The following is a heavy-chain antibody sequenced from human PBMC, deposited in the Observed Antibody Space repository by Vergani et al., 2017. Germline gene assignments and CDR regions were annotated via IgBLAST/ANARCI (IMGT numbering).Heavy chain of an antibody. Sequence: QVQLQESGPGLVKPSGTLSLTCAVSGGSISSSNWWSWVRQPPGKGLEWIVEIYHSGSTNYNPSLKSRVTISVNKSKNQFSLKLSSVTAADTAVYYCAASGSYYLHWFDPWGQGTLVTVSS. D-gene: IGHD3-10*01. CDR3: AASGSYYLHWFDP. J-gene: IGHJ5*02. V-gene: IGHV4-4*02. CDR1: GGSISSSNW. CDR2: IYHSGST.